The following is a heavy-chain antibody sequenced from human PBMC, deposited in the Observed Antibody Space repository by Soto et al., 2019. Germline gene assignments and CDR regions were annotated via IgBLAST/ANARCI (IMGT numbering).Heavy chain of an antibody. CDR1: GVSIIPGQYL. Sequence: SETLSLTCTVSGVSIIPGQYLLIWIRQPPGKALEWIDYMFDSGSITNSHPSLKSRVTISVDTSKNQFSLKLSSVTAADTAVYYCARLGSCSSTDCYVNAFDIWGQGTMVT. J-gene: IGHJ3*02. D-gene: IGHD2-2*01. CDR2: MFDSGSIT. CDR3: ARLGSCSSTDCYVNAFDI. V-gene: IGHV4-61*01.